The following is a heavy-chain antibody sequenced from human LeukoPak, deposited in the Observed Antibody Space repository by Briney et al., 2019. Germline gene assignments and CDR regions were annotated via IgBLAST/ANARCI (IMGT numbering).Heavy chain of an antibody. J-gene: IGHJ4*02. V-gene: IGHV3-53*01. Sequence: GGSLRLSCAASGFTVSSNYMSWVRQAPGKGLEWVSVIYSGGSTYYADSVKGRFTISRDNSKSTLYLQMNSLRAEDTAVYYCARAVEYNILTGYGNLYWGQGTLVTVSS. CDR2: IYSGGST. D-gene: IGHD3-9*01. CDR3: ARAVEYNILTGYGNLY. CDR1: GFTVSSNY.